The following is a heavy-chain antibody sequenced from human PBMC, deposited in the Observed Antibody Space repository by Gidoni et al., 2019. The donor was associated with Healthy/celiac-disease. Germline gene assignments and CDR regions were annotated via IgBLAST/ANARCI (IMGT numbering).Heavy chain of an antibody. V-gene: IGHV3-30*03. J-gene: IGHJ4*02. CDR2: ILYDGSNK. CDR3: ARTDSSGYSGSFDY. D-gene: IGHD3-22*01. CDR1: GFSFRSYG. Sequence: QVQLVASGGGVVQPGRSLRLSCAASGFSFRSYGMHWVRQAPGKGLEWVAVILYDGSNKYYADSVKGRFTISRDNSKNTLYLQMDSLTAEDTAVYYCARTDSSGYSGSFDYWGQGTLVTVSS.